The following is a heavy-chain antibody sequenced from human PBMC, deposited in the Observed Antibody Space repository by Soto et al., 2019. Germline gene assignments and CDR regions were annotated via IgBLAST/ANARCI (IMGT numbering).Heavy chain of an antibody. CDR1: GFTFSSYS. J-gene: IGHJ6*02. D-gene: IGHD3-10*01. CDR3: ARTVLRERLENYYGSGSYYTGTYYYGMDV. CDR2: ISSSSSYI. V-gene: IGHV3-21*01. Sequence: GGSLRLSXAASGFTFSSYSMNWVRQAPGKGLEWVSSISSSSSYIYYADSVKGRFTISRDNAKNSLYLQMNSLRAEDTAVYYCARTVLRERLENYYGSGSYYTGTYYYGMDVWGQGTTVTVSS.